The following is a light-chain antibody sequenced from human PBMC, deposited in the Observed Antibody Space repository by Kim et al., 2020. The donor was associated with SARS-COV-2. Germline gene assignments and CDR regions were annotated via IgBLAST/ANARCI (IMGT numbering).Light chain of an antibody. CDR1: ISNIGTNA. V-gene: IGLV1-44*01. CDR2: SND. J-gene: IGLJ1*01. CDR3: AAWDDNPNGPGYV. Sequence: QPVLTQPPSASGTPGQRVTISCSGTISNIGTNAVNWYQHVPGAAPKVVIHSNDQRPSGVPDRFSGSKSGASASLAISGLQSEDEADYFCAAWDDNPNGPGYVFGTGTKVTVL.